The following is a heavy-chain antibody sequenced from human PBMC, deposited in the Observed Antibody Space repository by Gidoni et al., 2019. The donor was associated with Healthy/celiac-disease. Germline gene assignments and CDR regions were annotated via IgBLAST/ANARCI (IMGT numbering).Heavy chain of an antibody. V-gene: IGHV3-53*02. CDR1: GFHASSNY. CDR2: IYSGSNT. Sequence: EVQLVETGGGLIQPGGSMRLPCAASGFHASSNYMRWVRQAPGEGLEGVSVIYSGSNTYYADSVKGRFTIAKDNSKNTLYLQMNSLRAEDTAVYYCARGYYGSENDAFDIWGQGTMVTVSS. J-gene: IGHJ3*02. D-gene: IGHD3-10*01. CDR3: ARGYYGSENDAFDI.